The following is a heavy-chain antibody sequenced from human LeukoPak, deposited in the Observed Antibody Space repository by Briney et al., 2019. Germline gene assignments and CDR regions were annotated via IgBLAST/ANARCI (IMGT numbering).Heavy chain of an antibody. J-gene: IGHJ3*02. CDR2: IRSKGNSYAT. CDR3: SRHDSSIVGGNDAFDI. Sequence: VQPGGSLKLSCAASGFPFGGSAMRWVRQASGKGLWWVGRIRSKGNSYATAYAASVTGRFTISRDDSKNTAYLQMNSLKTEDTAVYYCSRHDSSIVGGNDAFDIWGQGTMVTVSS. V-gene: IGHV3-73*01. D-gene: IGHD1-26*01. CDR1: GFPFGGSA.